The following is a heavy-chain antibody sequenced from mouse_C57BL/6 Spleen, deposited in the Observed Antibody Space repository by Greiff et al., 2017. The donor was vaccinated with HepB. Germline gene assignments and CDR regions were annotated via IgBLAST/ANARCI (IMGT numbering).Heavy chain of an antibody. Sequence: EVKLMESGGGLVKPGGSLKLSCAASGFTFSSYAMSWVRQTPEKRLEWVATISDGGSYTYYPDNVKGRFTIARDNTTNNLYLQMSHLKSEDTAMYYCARERDGYYMDYWGQGTTLTVSS. J-gene: IGHJ2*01. CDR2: ISDGGSYT. V-gene: IGHV5-4*01. D-gene: IGHD2-3*01. CDR3: ARERDGYYMDY. CDR1: GFTFSSYA.